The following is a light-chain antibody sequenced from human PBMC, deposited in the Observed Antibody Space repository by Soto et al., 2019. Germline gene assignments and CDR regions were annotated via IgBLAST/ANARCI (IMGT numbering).Light chain of an antibody. CDR1: QSISSW. CDR3: QQYNSYQFT. J-gene: IGKJ3*01. Sequence: DIPMTQSPSTLSASVGDRVTITCRASQSISSWLAWCQQKPGKAPKLLIYDASSLESGVPSRFSGSGSGTEFTLTISSLQPDDFATYYCQQYNSYQFTFGPGTKVDIK. CDR2: DAS. V-gene: IGKV1-5*01.